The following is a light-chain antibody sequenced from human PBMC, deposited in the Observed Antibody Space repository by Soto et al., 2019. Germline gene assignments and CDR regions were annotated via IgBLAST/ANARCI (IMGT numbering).Light chain of an antibody. V-gene: IGLV2-14*01. CDR3: SSLTTRFTYV. CDR2: EVN. Sequence: QSALTQPASLSGSPGQSITISCTGTSSDIGAYDYVSWFQQHPGKAPKLMISEVNNRPSGVSNRFSGSKSGNTAYLTISGLQAEGEADYYCSSLTTRFTYVFGTGTKVTVL. J-gene: IGLJ1*01. CDR1: SSDIGAYDY.